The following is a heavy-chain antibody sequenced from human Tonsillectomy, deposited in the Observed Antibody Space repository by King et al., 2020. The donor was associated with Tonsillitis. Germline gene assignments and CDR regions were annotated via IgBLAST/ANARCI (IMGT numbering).Heavy chain of an antibody. J-gene: IGHJ5*02. V-gene: IGHV1-2*02. CDR1: GDTFTGYY. D-gene: IGHD6-19*01. Sequence: QLVQSGAEVKKPGASVKVSCKASGDTFTGYYMHWVRQAPGQGLECMGCINHNSGGTNYAQKLQGRVTLTRDTSSTTAYMELSSLRSDDTAVYYCARCSSGWYNWFDPWGQGTLVTVSS. CDR3: ARCSSGWYNWFDP. CDR2: INHNSGGT.